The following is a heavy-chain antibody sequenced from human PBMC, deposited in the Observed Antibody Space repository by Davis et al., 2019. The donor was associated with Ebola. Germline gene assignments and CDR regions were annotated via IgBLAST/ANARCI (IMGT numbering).Heavy chain of an antibody. J-gene: IGHJ6*02. CDR2: INGDGDYT. CDR3: ARGPMPSWYADYYKYGMDV. D-gene: IGHD6-13*01. V-gene: IGHV3-43*02. CDR1: GFTFAQYA. Sequence: ESLKISCAASGFTFAQYAMYWVRQRPGKGLEWVSLINGDGDYTYYTDSVKGRFTISRDNNKESLYLQINSLRSEDTALYFCARGPMPSWYADYYKYGMDVWGQGTTVTASS.